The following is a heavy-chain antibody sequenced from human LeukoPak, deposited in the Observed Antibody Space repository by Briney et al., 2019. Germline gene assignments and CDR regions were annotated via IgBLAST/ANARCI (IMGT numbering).Heavy chain of an antibody. V-gene: IGHV4-59*01. CDR2: VFSSGTT. D-gene: IGHD6-13*01. J-gene: IGHJ4*02. Sequence: SETLSLTCTVSGDSISGYYWSWIRQPPGKGLEWIGYVFSSGTTNYNPSLKGRVTLLVDTSKNQFSLELNSVTAADTAVYYCARSGRGAAGTRYISDFWGQGTLVTVS. CDR3: ARSGRGAAGTRYISDF. CDR1: GDSISGYY.